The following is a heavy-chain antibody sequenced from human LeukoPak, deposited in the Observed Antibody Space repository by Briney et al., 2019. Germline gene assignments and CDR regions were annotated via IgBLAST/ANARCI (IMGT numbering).Heavy chain of an antibody. CDR3: ARDRDYDILTGYYGDWFDP. Sequence: GGSLRLPRAASGFTLCRHIMQWVAPAPGKGLEWGSSIISTRIYIYNADSVKGRFTVSRDNAKHSLYLQMNSLRAEDTAVYYCARDRDYDILTGYYGDWFDPWGQGTLVTVSS. J-gene: IGHJ5*02. CDR2: IISTRIYI. CDR1: GFTLCRHI. D-gene: IGHD3-9*01. V-gene: IGHV3-21*01.